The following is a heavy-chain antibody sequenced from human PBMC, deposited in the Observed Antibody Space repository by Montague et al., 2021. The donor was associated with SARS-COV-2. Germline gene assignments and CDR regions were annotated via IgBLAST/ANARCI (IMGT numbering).Heavy chain of an antibody. J-gene: IGHJ4*02. CDR2: IHSSGST. V-gene: IGHV4-39*01. Sequence: ETLSLTCTVAGGSISSGSYEWGWIRQPPGKGLEWIGNIHSSGSTYYKSRVTISVDTSKNQFSLKVTSVTAADTAVYYCARRLGGSGWLDYWGQGTLVTVSS. D-gene: IGHD6-25*01. CDR1: GGSISSGSYE. CDR3: ARRLGGSGWLDY.